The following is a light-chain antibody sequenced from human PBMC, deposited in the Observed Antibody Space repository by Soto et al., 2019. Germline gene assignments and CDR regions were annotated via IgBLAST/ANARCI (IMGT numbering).Light chain of an antibody. J-gene: IGKJ1*01. CDR1: QSVSSY. V-gene: IGKV3-11*01. Sequence: EIVLTQSPATLSLSPGERATLSCRASQSVSSYLAWYQQKPGQAPRLLIYDASNRATGIPARFSGSGSGTDFTRTISSLEPEDFAVYYCQRGWTFGQGTKVEIK. CDR3: QRGWT. CDR2: DAS.